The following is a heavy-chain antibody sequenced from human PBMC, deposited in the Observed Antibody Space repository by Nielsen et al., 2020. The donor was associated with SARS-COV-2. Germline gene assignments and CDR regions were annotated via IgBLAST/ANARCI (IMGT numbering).Heavy chain of an antibody. CDR1: GGSMSNSNYY. V-gene: IGHV4-39*01. Sequence: SETLSLTCTVSGGSMSNSNYYWGWIRQPPGRGLEWIGGIHYTGSTYYNPSLTSRATISVDTSKKQFSLRLSSVTAADTAVYYCARQSRWLANFDYWSQGTLVTVSS. D-gene: IGHD6-19*01. CDR2: IHYTGST. CDR3: ARQSRWLANFDY. J-gene: IGHJ4*02.